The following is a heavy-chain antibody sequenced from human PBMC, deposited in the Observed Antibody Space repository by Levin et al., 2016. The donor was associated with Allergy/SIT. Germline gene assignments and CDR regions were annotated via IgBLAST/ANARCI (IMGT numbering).Heavy chain of an antibody. Sequence: GGSLRLSCAASGFTFSSYGMHWVRQAPGKGLEWVAVISYDGSNKYYADSVKGRFTVSRDNSKRTLYLQMNSLRGEDSAVYYCAKDYSGSFWGPGTLVTVSS. J-gene: IGHJ4*02. D-gene: IGHD6-13*01. CDR2: ISYDGSNK. CDR1: GFTFSSYG. CDR3: AKDYSGSF. V-gene: IGHV3-30*18.